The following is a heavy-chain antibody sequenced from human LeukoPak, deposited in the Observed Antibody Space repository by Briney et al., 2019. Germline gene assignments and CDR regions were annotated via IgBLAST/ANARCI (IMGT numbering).Heavy chain of an antibody. CDR2: ISSSSSYI. Sequence: PGGSLRLSCAASEFTFSSYSMNWVRQAPGKGLEWVSSISSSSSYIYYADSVKGRFTISRDNAKNSLYLQMNSLRAEDTAVYYCARDRGYYYYYGMDVWGQGTTVTVSS. D-gene: IGHD3-16*01. CDR3: ARDRGYYYYYGMDV. CDR1: EFTFSSYS. J-gene: IGHJ6*02. V-gene: IGHV3-21*01.